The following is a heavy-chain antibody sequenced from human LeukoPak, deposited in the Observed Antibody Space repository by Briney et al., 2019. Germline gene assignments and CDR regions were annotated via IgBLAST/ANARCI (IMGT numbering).Heavy chain of an antibody. J-gene: IGHJ4*02. CDR3: ARVTTYYDILTGFITQLFFDY. V-gene: IGHV1-18*01. D-gene: IGHD3-9*01. CDR2: ISAYNGNT. Sequence: GASVKVSCKASGYTFTSYGISWVRQAPGQGLEWMGWISAYNGNTNYAQKLQGRVTMTTDPSTRTAYMELRSLRSDDTAVYYCARVTTYYDILTGFITQLFFDYWGQGTLVTVSS. CDR1: GYTFTSYG.